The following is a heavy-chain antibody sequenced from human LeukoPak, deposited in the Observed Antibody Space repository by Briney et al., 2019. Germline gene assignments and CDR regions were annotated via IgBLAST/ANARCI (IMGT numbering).Heavy chain of an antibody. V-gene: IGHV4-59*01. CDR1: GVSFSSYY. CDR3: TRGRRMVTTTAFDV. CDR2: FHYSGIT. D-gene: IGHD4-17*01. Sequence: SETLSLTCTVSGVSFSSYYWSWIRQPPGKGLEWVGCFHYSGITNNNPSLKSRVTTSLDTSKNQFSLRLSSVTAADTAVYYCTRGRRMVTTTAFDVWGQGTMVTVSS. J-gene: IGHJ3*01.